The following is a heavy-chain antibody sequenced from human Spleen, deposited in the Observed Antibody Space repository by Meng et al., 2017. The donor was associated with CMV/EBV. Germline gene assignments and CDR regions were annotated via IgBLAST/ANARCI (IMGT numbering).Heavy chain of an antibody. J-gene: IGHJ4*02. CDR1: GGSFSGYY. Sequence: SETLSLTCAVYGGSFSGYYWSWIRQHPGEGLEWIGEINHSGSTNYNPSLKSRVTISVDTSKNQFSLKLSTVTAADTAVYYCARVRKLGYCSSTSCPILDYWGQGTLVTVSS. D-gene: IGHD2-2*01. CDR2: INHSGST. V-gene: IGHV4-34*01. CDR3: ARVRKLGYCSSTSCPILDY.